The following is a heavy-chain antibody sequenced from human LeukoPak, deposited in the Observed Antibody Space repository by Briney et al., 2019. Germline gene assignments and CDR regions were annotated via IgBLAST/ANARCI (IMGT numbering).Heavy chain of an antibody. CDR3: ARRPPSAGSYHHGDY. V-gene: IGHV5-51*01. CDR2: IYPGDSDT. D-gene: IGHD1-26*01. J-gene: IGHJ4*02. Sequence: GESLKISCKGSGYSFTSYWIGGVRQMPGKGLEGMGIIYPGDSDTRYSPSFQGQVSISVDTSIDTAYLQWSSVKASDTAMYYCARRPPSAGSYHHGDYWGQGTLVTVSS. CDR1: GYSFTSYW.